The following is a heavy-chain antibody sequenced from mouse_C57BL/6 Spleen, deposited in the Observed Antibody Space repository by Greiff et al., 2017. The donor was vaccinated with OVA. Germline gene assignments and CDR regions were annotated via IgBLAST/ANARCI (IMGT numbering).Heavy chain of an antibody. CDR2: IYPGSGST. Sequence: VKLMESGAELVKPGASVKMSCKASGYTFTSYWITWVKQRPGQGLEWIGDIYPGSGSTNYNEKFKSKATLTVDTSSSTAYMQLSSLTSEDSAVYYGARYSNDYDGYFDVWGTGTTVTVSS. J-gene: IGHJ1*03. CDR3: ARYSNDYDGYFDV. CDR1: GYTFTSYW. D-gene: IGHD2-4*01. V-gene: IGHV1-55*01.